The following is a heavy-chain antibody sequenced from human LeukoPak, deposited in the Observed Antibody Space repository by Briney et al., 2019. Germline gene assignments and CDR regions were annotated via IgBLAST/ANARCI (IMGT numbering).Heavy chain of an antibody. J-gene: IGHJ4*02. CDR3: AKISGQQLVLDY. CDR1: GFTFDDYT. D-gene: IGHD6-13*01. Sequence: GGSLRLSCAASGFTFDDYTMHWVRQAPGKGLEWVSAISGSGGSTYYADSVKGRFTISRDNSKNTLYLQMNSLRAEDTAVYYCAKISGQQLVLDYWGQGTLVTVSS. V-gene: IGHV3-23*01. CDR2: ISGSGGST.